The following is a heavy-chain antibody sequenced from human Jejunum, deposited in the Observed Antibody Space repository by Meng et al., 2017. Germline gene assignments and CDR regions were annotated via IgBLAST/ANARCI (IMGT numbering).Heavy chain of an antibody. J-gene: IGHJ4*02. Sequence: GGSLRLSCAASGFSFNNYAMSWVRQAPGKGLEWVSCISASGDNTYYSDSVKGRFTISRDSSKNTLYLQMNSLTDDDTALYFCAIVRRTYTFGPLDDWGQGTLDTVSS. CDR3: AIVRRTYTFGPLDD. V-gene: IGHV3-23*01. D-gene: IGHD5-18*01. CDR1: GFSFNNYA. CDR2: ISASGDNT.